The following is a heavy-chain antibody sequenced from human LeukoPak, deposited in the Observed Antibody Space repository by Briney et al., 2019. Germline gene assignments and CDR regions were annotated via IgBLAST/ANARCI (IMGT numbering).Heavy chain of an antibody. D-gene: IGHD3-10*01. Sequence: SETLSLTCAVYGGSFSGYYWSWIRQPPGKGLEWIGEINHSGSTNYDPSLKSRVTISVDTSKNQFSLKLSSVTAADTAVYYCARGRSGWFDPWGQGTLVTVSS. CDR1: GGSFSGYY. V-gene: IGHV4-34*01. J-gene: IGHJ5*02. CDR3: ARGRSGWFDP. CDR2: INHSGST.